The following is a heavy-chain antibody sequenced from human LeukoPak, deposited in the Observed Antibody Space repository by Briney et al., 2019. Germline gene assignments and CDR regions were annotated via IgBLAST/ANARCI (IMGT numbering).Heavy chain of an antibody. CDR2: ISGSGGST. V-gene: IGHV3-23*01. CDR3: AKDQAMVRGVIQTFDY. D-gene: IGHD3-10*01. Sequence: GGSLRLSCAASGFTFSSYAMSWVRQAPGKGMEWVSAISGSGGSTYYADSVKGRFTISRDNSKNTLYLQMNSLRAEDTAVYYCAKDQAMVRGVIQTFDYWGQGTLVTVSS. J-gene: IGHJ4*02. CDR1: GFTFSSYA.